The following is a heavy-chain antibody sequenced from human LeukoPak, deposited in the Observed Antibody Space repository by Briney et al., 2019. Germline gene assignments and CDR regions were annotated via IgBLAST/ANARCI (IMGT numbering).Heavy chain of an antibody. D-gene: IGHD3-22*01. V-gene: IGHV4-31*03. Sequence: SETLSLTCTVSGGSISSGGYYWSWIRQHPGKGLEWIGYIYYSGSTYYNPSLKSRVTISVDTSKNQFSLKLSSATAADTAVYYCARETYYYDSSALPDDAFDIWGQGTMVTVSS. J-gene: IGHJ3*02. CDR1: GGSISSGGYY. CDR2: IYYSGST. CDR3: ARETYYYDSSALPDDAFDI.